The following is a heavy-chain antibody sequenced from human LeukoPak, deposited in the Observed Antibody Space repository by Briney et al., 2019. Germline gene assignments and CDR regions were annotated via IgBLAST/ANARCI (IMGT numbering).Heavy chain of an antibody. CDR1: GYTFTSYG. D-gene: IGHD3-3*01. J-gene: IGHJ4*02. CDR3: ARVGGGDFWSGYPFDY. CDR2: ISAYNGNT. V-gene: IGHV1-18*01. Sequence: GASVKVSCKASGYTFTSYGISWVRQAPGQGLEWMGWISAYNGNTNYAQKLQGRVTMTTDTSTSTAYMELRSLRSDDTAVYYCARVGGGDFWSGYPFDYWGQGTLVTVSS.